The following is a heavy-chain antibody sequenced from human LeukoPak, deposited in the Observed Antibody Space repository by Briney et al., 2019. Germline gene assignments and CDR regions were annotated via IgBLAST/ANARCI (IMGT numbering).Heavy chain of an antibody. CDR2: IRSKAYGGTT. CDR3: ARAGRKSRGVDLVRKKETGYYYYMDV. J-gene: IGHJ6*03. V-gene: IGHV3-49*04. D-gene: IGHD3-10*02. Sequence: GGSLRLSCTASGFTFGDYAMSWVRQAPGKGLEWVGFIRSKAYGGTTEYAASVKGRFTISRDDSKSIAYLQMNSLRAEDTAVYYCARAGRKSRGVDLVRKKETGYYYYMDVWGKGTTVTVSS. CDR1: GFTFGDYA.